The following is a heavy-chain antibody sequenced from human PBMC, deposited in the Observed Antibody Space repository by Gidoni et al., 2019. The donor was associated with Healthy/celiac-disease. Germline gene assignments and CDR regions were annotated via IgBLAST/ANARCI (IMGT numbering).Heavy chain of an antibody. Sequence: QVQLQESGPGLVKPSQTLSLTCTVSGGSISSGGYYWSWIRQHPGKGLEWIGYIYYSGSTYYNPSLKSRVTISVDTSKNQFPLKLSSVTAADMAVYYCARDRNDYGDAFDIWGQGTMVTVSS. D-gene: IGHD4-17*01. CDR3: ARDRNDYGDAFDI. V-gene: IGHV4-31*03. CDR1: GGSISSGGYY. J-gene: IGHJ3*02. CDR2: IYYSGST.